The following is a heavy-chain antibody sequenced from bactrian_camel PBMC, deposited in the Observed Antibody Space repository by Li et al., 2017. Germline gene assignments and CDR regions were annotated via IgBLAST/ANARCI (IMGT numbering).Heavy chain of an antibody. J-gene: IGHJ6*01. CDR3: AKPEVSHTRCGVPYCGWYELNS. V-gene: IGHV3S6*01. CDR1: GFTSRAYY. Sequence: HVQLVESGGGLVQPGGSLRLSCAASGFTSRAYYITWVRQAPGKGLEWVSSIYSDGSATYYADSVKGRFTISRDDAKNTLSLQLNSLKTEDTAMYYCAKPEVSHTRCGVPYCGWYELNSWGQGTQVTVS. CDR2: IYSDGSAT. D-gene: IGHD2*01.